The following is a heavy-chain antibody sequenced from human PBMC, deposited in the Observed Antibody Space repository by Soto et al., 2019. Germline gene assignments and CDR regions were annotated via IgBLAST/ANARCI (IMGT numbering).Heavy chain of an antibody. CDR2: IYYTGSA. D-gene: IGHD3-9*01. Sequence: PSETRSALTPVAGCTLRSGYVYVLWIRQPPGKGLEWIGYIYYTGSAYYSPSLKSRVTISLDTSKNQFSLNLTSVTAADTAVYFCARVDILTGYHYWGQGTLVSVSS. V-gene: IGHV4-30-4*01. J-gene: IGHJ4*02. CDR1: GCTLRSGYVY. CDR3: ARVDILTGYHY.